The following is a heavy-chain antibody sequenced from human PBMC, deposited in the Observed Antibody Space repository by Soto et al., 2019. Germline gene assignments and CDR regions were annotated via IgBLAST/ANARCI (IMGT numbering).Heavy chain of an antibody. V-gene: IGHV3-7*01. J-gene: IGHJ4*02. CDR3: ARDWSELLHYFDY. CDR2: MNEDGSEK. CDR1: GFTFSTYW. D-gene: IGHD1-26*01. Sequence: EVQLVESGGGLVQSGGSLRLSCAASGFTFSTYWMSWVRQAPGKWLEWVANMNEDGSEKYYVDSVEGRFTISRDNAKNSLYLQINSLRAEDTAIYYCARDWSELLHYFDYWGQGTLVTVSS.